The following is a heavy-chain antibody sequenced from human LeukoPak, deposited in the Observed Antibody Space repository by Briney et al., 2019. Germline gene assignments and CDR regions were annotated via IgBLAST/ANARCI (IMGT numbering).Heavy chain of an antibody. CDR1: GFTFTTYG. J-gene: IGHJ6*02. CDR2: IMSDGRST. CDR3: VKDLGSAITSALALDV. D-gene: IGHD2-15*01. Sequence: PGGSLRLSCAASGFTFTTYGMHWVRQAPGKGLVWVSRIMSDGRSTYADSVKGRFTISRDNRKNLLHLQMNSLRPDDSAVYYCVKDLGSAITSALALDVWGQGTTVTVSS. V-gene: IGHV3-74*01.